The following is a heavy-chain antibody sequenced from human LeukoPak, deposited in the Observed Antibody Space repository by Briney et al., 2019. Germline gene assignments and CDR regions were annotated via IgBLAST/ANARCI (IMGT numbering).Heavy chain of an antibody. CDR3: ARSRWKSGGWFDP. CDR1: GGSFSGYY. CDR2: IYYSGST. V-gene: IGHV4-34*01. D-gene: IGHD1-1*01. J-gene: IGHJ5*02. Sequence: SETLSLACAVYGGSFSGYYWSLIRQPPGKGLELIGSIYYSGSTYYNPSLKSRVTISVDTSKNHFSLKLSSVTAADTAVYYCARSRWKSGGWFDPWGQGTLVTVSS.